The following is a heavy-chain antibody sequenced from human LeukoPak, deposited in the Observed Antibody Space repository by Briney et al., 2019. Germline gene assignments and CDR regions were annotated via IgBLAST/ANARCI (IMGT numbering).Heavy chain of an antibody. CDR3: AKDPRGGNSGLDY. CDR1: GFTFSDYT. J-gene: IGHJ4*02. V-gene: IGHV3-48*04. CDR2: IDLSGSVL. Sequence: GGSLRLSCAASGFTFSDYTMNWVRQAPGKGLEWVSYIDLSGSVLYYVDSVKGRFTISRDNAKNSLYLQMNSLRAEDTAVYYCAKDPRGGNSGLDYWGQGTLVTVSS. D-gene: IGHD4-23*01.